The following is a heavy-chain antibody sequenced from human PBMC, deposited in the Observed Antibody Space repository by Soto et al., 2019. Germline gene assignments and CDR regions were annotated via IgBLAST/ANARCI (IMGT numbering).Heavy chain of an antibody. V-gene: IGHV4-30-2*01. J-gene: IGHJ4*02. Sequence: SETLSLTCAVSVGSISSGGYAWSWIRQPPGKGLEWIGYIYHSGSTYYNPSLKSRVTISVDRSKNQFSLKLSSVTAADTAVYYCARLQGIADPYFDYWGQGTLVTVSS. CDR2: IYHSGST. CDR1: VGSISSGGYA. D-gene: IGHD6-13*01. CDR3: ARLQGIADPYFDY.